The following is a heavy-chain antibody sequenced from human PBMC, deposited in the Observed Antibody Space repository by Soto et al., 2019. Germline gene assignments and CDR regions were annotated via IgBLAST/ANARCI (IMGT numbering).Heavy chain of an antibody. CDR1: GYTFTSYG. Sequence: GASVKVSCKASGYTFTSYGISWVRQAPRQGLEWMGWISAYNGNTNYAQKLQGRVTMTTDTSTSTAYMELRSLRSDDTAVYYCARGASDRYSGDFDYWGQGTLVTVSS. CDR2: ISAYNGNT. CDR3: ARGASDRYSGDFDY. J-gene: IGHJ4*02. V-gene: IGHV1-18*01. D-gene: IGHD6-25*01.